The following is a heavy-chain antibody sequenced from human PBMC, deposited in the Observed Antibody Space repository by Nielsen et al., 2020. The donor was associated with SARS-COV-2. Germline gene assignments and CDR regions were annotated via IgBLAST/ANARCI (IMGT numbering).Heavy chain of an antibody. J-gene: IGHJ4*02. CDR2: IRGSGDRT. CDR1: GFTFSNSA. Sequence: GESLKISCTASGFTFSNSAMSWVRQTSGKELEWVSSIRGSGDRTDYADSVKGRVIISRDNSKNTLHLQMNSLRAEDTALYFCAKDFHGSVADFFGNWGQGTLVTVSS. CDR3: AKDFHGSVADFFGN. D-gene: IGHD2-2*03. V-gene: IGHV3-23*01.